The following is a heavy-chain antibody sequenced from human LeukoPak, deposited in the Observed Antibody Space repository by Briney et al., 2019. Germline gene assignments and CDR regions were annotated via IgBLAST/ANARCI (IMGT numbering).Heavy chain of an antibody. J-gene: IGHJ6*03. CDR1: GFTFDDYA. D-gene: IGHD2-8*01. CDR2: ISWDGGST. Sequence: QSGGSLRLSCAASGFTFDDYAMHWVRQAPGKGLEWVSLISWDGGSTYYADSVKGRFTISRDNSKNSLYLQMNSLRAEDTALYYCAKVGLGIVLMSYMDVWGKGTTVTVSS. CDR3: AKVGLGIVLMSYMDV. V-gene: IGHV3-43D*03.